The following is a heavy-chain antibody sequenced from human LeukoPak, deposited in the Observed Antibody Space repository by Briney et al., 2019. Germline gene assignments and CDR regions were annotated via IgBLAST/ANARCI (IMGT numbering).Heavy chain of an antibody. V-gene: IGHV3-53*01. D-gene: IGHD4-17*01. Sequence: GGSLRLSCAASGFTVSSNYMSWVRQAPEKGLEWVSVIYSGGSTYYADSVKGRFTISRDNSKNTLYLQMNSLRAEDTAVYYCARDTDGDYYYYYGMDVWGQGTTVTVSS. CDR1: GFTVSSNY. CDR2: IYSGGST. CDR3: ARDTDGDYYYYYGMDV. J-gene: IGHJ6*02.